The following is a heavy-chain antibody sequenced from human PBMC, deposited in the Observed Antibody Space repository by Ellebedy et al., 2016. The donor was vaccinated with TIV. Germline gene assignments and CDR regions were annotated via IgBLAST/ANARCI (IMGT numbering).Heavy chain of an antibody. Sequence: GESLKISCAASGFTINNYAMTWVRQAPGKGLEWVSLIIGSGGSTFYADSVKGRFTVSRDNSNKTLYLQMNSLRAEDTALYFCAKDEDTDMVNVGFASWGLGTQVAVSS. CDR3: AKDEDTDMVNVGFAS. CDR1: GFTINNYA. V-gene: IGHV3-23*01. J-gene: IGHJ4*02. CDR2: IIGSGGST. D-gene: IGHD5-18*01.